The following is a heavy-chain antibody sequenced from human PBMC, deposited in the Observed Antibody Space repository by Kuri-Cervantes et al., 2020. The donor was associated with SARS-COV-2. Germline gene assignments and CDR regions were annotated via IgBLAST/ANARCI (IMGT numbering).Heavy chain of an antibody. CDR3: AKAPALRGIYGLDV. J-gene: IGHJ6*02. D-gene: IGHD2-15*01. CDR2: ISGSGGST. V-gene: IGHV3-23*01. CDR1: GFTFSSHA. Sequence: GGSLRLSCAASGFTFSSHAISWVRQAPGKGLEWVSAISGSGGSTYYADSVKGRFTISRDNSKNTLYLQMNSLRAEDTAVYYCAKAPALRGIYGLDVWGQGTLVTVSS.